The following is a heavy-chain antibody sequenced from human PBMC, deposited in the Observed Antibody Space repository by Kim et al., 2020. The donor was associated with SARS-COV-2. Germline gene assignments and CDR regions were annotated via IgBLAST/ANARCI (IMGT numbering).Heavy chain of an antibody. Sequence: SVKVSCKASGGTFSSYAISWVRQAPGQGLEWMGGIIPIFGTANYAQKFQGRVTITADESTSTAYMELSSLRSEDTAVYYCARDGYYYDSSGRFDYWGQGTLVTVSS. J-gene: IGHJ4*02. D-gene: IGHD3-22*01. CDR2: IIPIFGTA. CDR1: GGTFSSYA. CDR3: ARDGYYYDSSGRFDY. V-gene: IGHV1-69*13.